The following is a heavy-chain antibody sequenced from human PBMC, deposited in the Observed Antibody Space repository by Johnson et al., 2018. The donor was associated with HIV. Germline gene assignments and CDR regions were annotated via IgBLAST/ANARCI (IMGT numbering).Heavy chain of an antibody. CDR1: GFTFSSYA. CDR3: ARDRSSGWYGRVDAFDI. V-gene: IGHV3-30-3*01. CDR2: ITYDGSNK. J-gene: IGHJ3*02. D-gene: IGHD6-19*01. Sequence: QVQLVESGGGVVQPGRSLRLSCAASGFTFSSYAMHWVRQAPGKGLEWVAVITYDGSNKYYADSVTGRFTISRDNSQNTLYLQMNSLRAEDTAVYSCARDRSSGWYGRVDAFDIWGQGTMVTVSS.